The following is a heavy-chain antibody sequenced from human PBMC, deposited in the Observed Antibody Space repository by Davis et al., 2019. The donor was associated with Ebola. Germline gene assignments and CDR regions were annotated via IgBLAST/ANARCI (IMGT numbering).Heavy chain of an antibody. CDR2: IIPIFGTA. CDR1: GGTFSSYA. V-gene: IGHV1-69*06. CDR3: ARSTADYGDYWFDP. Sequence: SVKVSCKASGGTFSSYAISWVRQAPGQGLEWMGGIIPIFGTANYAQKFQGRVTITADKSTSTAYMELSSLRSEDTAVYYCARSTADYGDYWFDPWGQGTLVTVSS. J-gene: IGHJ5*02. D-gene: IGHD4-17*01.